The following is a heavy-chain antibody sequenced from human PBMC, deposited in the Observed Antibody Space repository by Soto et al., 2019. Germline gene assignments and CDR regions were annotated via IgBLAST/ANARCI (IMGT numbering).Heavy chain of an antibody. CDR2: IKSKTDGGTT. V-gene: IGHV3-15*01. Sequence: EVQLVESGGGLVKPGGSLRLSCAASGFTFSNAWMSWVRQAPGKGLEWVGRIKSKTDGGTTDYAAPVKGRFTISRDDSKNTLYLQINSLKTEDTAVYYCTTEGQAAWACSFDYWGQGTLVTVSS. D-gene: IGHD6-13*01. CDR1: GFTFSNAW. J-gene: IGHJ4*02. CDR3: TTEGQAAWACSFDY.